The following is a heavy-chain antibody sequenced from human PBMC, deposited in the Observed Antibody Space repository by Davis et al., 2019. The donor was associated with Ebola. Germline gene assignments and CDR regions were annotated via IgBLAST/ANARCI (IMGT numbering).Heavy chain of an antibody. CDR2: IYYSGST. V-gene: IGHV4-59*08. CDR1: GGSISSYY. D-gene: IGHD3-3*01. Sequence: GSLRLSCTVSGGSISSYYWSWIRQHPGKGLEWIGYIYYSGSTYYNPSLKSRVTISVDTSKNQFSLKLSSVTAADTAVYHCARLRFLEWGMDVWGQGTTVTVSS. CDR3: ARLRFLEWGMDV. J-gene: IGHJ6*02.